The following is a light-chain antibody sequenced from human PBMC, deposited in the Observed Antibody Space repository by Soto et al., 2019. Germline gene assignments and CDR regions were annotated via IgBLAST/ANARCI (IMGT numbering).Light chain of an antibody. CDR2: DAS. CDR1: QSVSSY. V-gene: IGKV3-15*01. J-gene: IGKJ1*01. Sequence: EIVLTQSPATLSLSPGERATLSCRASQSVSSYLAWYQQKPGQAPRLLIYDASNRATGIPARFSGSGSGTEFTLTISSLQSEDFAGYYCEQYNNWPRTFGQGTKV. CDR3: EQYNNWPRT.